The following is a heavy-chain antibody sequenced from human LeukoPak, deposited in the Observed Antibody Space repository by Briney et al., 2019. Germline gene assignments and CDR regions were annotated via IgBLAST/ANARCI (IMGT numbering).Heavy chain of an antibody. V-gene: IGHV3-48*03. Sequence: GGSLRLSCSASEFTFSSYEMNWVRQAPGKGLEWVSYISGGGETTLYADSVKGRFTTSRDNAKNSLYLQMNSLRAEDTALYYCARAMTDNYYYGMDVWGQGTTVTVSS. CDR3: ARAMTDNYYYGMDV. CDR2: ISGGGETT. D-gene: IGHD2-21*02. CDR1: EFTFSSYE. J-gene: IGHJ6*02.